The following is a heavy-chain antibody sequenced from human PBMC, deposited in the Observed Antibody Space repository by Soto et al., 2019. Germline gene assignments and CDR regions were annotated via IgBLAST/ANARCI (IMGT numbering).Heavy chain of an antibody. J-gene: IGHJ4*02. CDR2: TNYTGST. CDR1: GGSIGSGSYY. D-gene: IGHD3-22*01. Sequence: QVQLQESGPGLVKPSQTLSLTRTVSGGSIGSGSYYWSWIRQHPGKGLEWIGYTNYTGSTSYIPSLKSRVTPSIDTSTNQFALKLSSVTAADTAVYYCARAGYDRDGGGYYYFDYWGQGTLVTVSS. V-gene: IGHV4-31*03. CDR3: ARAGYDRDGGGYYYFDY.